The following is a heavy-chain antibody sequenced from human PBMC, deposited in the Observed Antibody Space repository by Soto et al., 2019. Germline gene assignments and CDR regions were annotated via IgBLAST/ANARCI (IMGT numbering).Heavy chain of an antibody. V-gene: IGHV3-30*18. CDR2: ISYDGSNK. Sequence: GGSLRLSCAASGFTFSSYGMHWVRQAPGKGLEWVAVISYDGSNKYYADSVKGRFTISRDNSKNTLYLQMNSLRAEDTAVYYCAKDRFDNYYDSSGYYNFDYWGQGTLVTVSS. CDR1: GFTFSSYG. J-gene: IGHJ4*02. CDR3: AKDRFDNYYDSSGYYNFDY. D-gene: IGHD3-22*01.